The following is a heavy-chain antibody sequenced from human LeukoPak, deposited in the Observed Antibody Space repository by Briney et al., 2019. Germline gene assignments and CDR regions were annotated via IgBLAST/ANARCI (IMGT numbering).Heavy chain of an antibody. CDR2: IMIGGDGK. Sequence: GGSLRLSCVGSGFTFRSHAMSWVRRAPRKGLEWVSTIMIGGDGKHYADSVKGRFTISRDRSESTLFLQMDDLRADDTAVYYCVRAAPQNCYPSSCSLFDKWGQGTLVTVSS. D-gene: IGHD2-2*01. CDR3: VRAAPQNCYPSSCSLFDK. CDR1: GFTFRSHA. V-gene: IGHV3-23*01. J-gene: IGHJ4*02.